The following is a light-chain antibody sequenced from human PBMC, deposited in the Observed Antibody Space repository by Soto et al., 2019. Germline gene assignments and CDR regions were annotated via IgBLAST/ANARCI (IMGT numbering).Light chain of an antibody. CDR1: ENINTY. CDR2: DAS. Sequence: IVLTQSPATLSVSPGETATLSCRASENINTYLAWYQQKPGQAPKLLIYDASNRATGIPARFSGSGSGTDFTLTISSLEPEDFAVYYCQQRSNWPPVTFGGGTKVDIK. V-gene: IGKV3-11*01. J-gene: IGKJ4*01. CDR3: QQRSNWPPVT.